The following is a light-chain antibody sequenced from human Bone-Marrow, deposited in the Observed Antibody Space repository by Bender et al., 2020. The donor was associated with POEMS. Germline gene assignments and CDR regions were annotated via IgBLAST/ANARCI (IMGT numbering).Light chain of an antibody. Sequence: FMLTQPHSVSDSPGKTVTIPCTRSSGRIGSNFVQWFQQRPGSSPTTVIYEDTKRPSGVPDRFSGSIDSSSNSASLTSSGLKTEDEADYYCQSYDNSNPWVFGGGTRVTVL. V-gene: IGLV6-57*01. CDR1: SGRIGSNF. CDR3: QSYDNSNPWV. CDR2: EDT. J-gene: IGLJ3*02.